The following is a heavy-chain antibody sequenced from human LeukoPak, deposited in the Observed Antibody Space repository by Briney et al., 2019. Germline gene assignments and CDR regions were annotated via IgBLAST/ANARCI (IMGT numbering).Heavy chain of an antibody. CDR3: ARVSLWPQIWFGELWGDY. CDR2: ISAYNGNT. Sequence: ASVKVSCKASGYTFTSYGISWVRQAPGQGLEWMGWISAYNGNTNYAQKLQGRVTMTTDTSTSTAYMELRSLRSDDTAVYYCARVSLWPQIWFGELWGDYWGQGTLVTVSS. V-gene: IGHV1-18*01. D-gene: IGHD3-10*01. CDR1: GYTFTSYG. J-gene: IGHJ4*02.